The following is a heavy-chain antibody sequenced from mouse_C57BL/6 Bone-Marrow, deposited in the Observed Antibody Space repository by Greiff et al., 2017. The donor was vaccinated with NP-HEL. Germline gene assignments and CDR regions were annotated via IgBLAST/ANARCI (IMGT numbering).Heavy chain of an antibody. Sequence: VQLQQSGPELVKPGASVKIPCKASGYTFTDYNMDWVKQSHGKSLKWIGDINPNNGGTIYNQKFKGKATLTVDKSSSTAYMELRSLTSEDTAVYYCARNYYGSSYGYFDVWGTGTTVTVSS. D-gene: IGHD1-1*01. CDR3: ARNYYGSSYGYFDV. V-gene: IGHV1-18*01. CDR1: GYTFTDYN. J-gene: IGHJ1*03. CDR2: INPNNGGT.